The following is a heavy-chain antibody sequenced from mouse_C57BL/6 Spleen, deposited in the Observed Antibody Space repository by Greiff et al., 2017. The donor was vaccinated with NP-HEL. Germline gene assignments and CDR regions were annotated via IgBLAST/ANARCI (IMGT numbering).Heavy chain of an antibody. CDR2: INPNNGGT. V-gene: IGHV1-26*01. CDR1: GYTFTDYY. J-gene: IGHJ2*01. D-gene: IGHD1-1*01. Sequence: EVQLQQSGPELVKPGASVKISCKASGYTFTDYYMNWVKQSHGKSLEWIGDINPNNGGTRYNQKFKGKATLTVDKSSSTAYMERRSLTSEDSAVYYCAREDYYGSSYPYYFDYWGQGTTLTVSS. CDR3: AREDYYGSSYPYYFDY.